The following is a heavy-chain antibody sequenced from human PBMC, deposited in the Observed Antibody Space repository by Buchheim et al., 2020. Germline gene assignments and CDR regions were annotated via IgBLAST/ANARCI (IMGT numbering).Heavy chain of an antibody. V-gene: IGHV3-33*01. CDR2: IWYDGSNK. CDR3: ARGDSSSWYWGGSEYYYYYGMDV. D-gene: IGHD6-13*01. J-gene: IGHJ6*02. Sequence: QVQLVESGGGVVQPGRSLRLSCAASGFTFSSYGMHWVRQAPGKGLEWVAVIWYDGSNKYYADSVKGRFTISRDNSKNTLYLQMNSLRAEDTAVYYCARGDSSSWYWGGSEYYYYYGMDVWGQGTT. CDR1: GFTFSSYG.